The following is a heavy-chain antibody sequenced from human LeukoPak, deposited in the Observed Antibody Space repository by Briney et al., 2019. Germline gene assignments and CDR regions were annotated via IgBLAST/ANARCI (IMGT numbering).Heavy chain of an antibody. CDR3: AKSDYYYDSSGYYGLYYFDY. CDR2: ISGSGGST. CDR1: GFTFSSYA. V-gene: IGHV3-23*01. Sequence: GGSLRLSCAASGFTFSSYAMSWVRQAPGKGLEWVSAISGSGGSTYYADSVKGRFTIYRHNSKNTLYLQMNSLRAEDTAVYYCAKSDYYYDSSGYYGLYYFDYWGQGTLVTVSS. J-gene: IGHJ4*02. D-gene: IGHD3-22*01.